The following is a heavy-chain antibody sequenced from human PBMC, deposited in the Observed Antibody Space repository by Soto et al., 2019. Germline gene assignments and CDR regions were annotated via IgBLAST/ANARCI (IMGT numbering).Heavy chain of an antibody. V-gene: IGHV1-69*06. D-gene: IGHD2-2*01. CDR3: ARGLDQPPLVLYFDT. CDR2: IIPAFGTA. CDR1: GGTFNSYL. J-gene: IGHJ4*02. Sequence: QVQLVQSGAEVKNPGSSVKVSCKTSGGTFNSYLIDWVRQAPGQGLEWMGGIIPAFGTAKYAQKFQGRVTITADKSTTTAYMELRTLTSEDTAVYYCARGLDQPPLVLYFDTWGQGTMVTVSS.